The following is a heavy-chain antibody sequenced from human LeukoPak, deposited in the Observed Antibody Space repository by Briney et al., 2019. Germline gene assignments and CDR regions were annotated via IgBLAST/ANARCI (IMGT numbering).Heavy chain of an antibody. V-gene: IGHV3-74*01. CDR1: GFTFSSYW. D-gene: IGHD6-13*01. Sequence: PGGSLRLSCAASGFTFSSYWMHWVRHAPGKGLVWVSRINSDGSSTIYADSVKGRFTIPRDNAKNTLYLQMNSLRAEDTAVYYFARGSRRPSSSWSSNWFDPWGQGTLVTVSS. J-gene: IGHJ5*02. CDR2: INSDGSST. CDR3: ARGSRRPSSSWSSNWFDP.